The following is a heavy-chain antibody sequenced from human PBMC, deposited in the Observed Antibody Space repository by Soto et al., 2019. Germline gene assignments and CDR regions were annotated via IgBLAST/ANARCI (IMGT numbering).Heavy chain of an antibody. Sequence: QVQLQESGPGLVKPSQTLSLTCTVSGGSISSGNYYWSWIRQPPGKGLEWIGFISYSGSTHYSTSRKSRLTISVDTSKSQFSLNLSFVTAADTAVYYCATMGTPATGLYFFDYWGQGSLVTVSS. J-gene: IGHJ4*02. CDR3: ATMGTPATGLYFFDY. CDR1: GGSISSGNYY. CDR2: ISYSGST. V-gene: IGHV4-30-4*01. D-gene: IGHD2-15*01.